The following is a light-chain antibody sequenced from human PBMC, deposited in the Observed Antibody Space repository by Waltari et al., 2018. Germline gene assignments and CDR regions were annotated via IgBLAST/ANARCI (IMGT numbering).Light chain of an antibody. V-gene: IGLV2-14*01. J-gene: IGLJ1*01. Sequence: QSALTQPASVSGSPGPSITISCTGTSSDIGNFNSVSWYQQHPGKAPKLMIFEVTNPPSVISKRFSGSKSDNTAFLTIAGLQAEDEADYYCSSYSSSTSLCVFGTGTKVTVL. CDR3: SSYSSSTSLCV. CDR2: EVT. CDR1: SSDIGNFNS.